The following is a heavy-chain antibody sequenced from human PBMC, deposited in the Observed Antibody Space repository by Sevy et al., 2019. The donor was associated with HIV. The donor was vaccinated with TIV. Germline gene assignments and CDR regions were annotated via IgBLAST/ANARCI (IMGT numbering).Heavy chain of an antibody. V-gene: IGHV3-21*01. J-gene: IGHJ3*02. CDR2: ISSSSSYI. CDR1: GFTFSSYI. D-gene: IGHD1-26*01. CDR3: ARDGKIDAFDI. Sequence: GGSLRLSCAASGFTFSSYIMNWVRQAPGKGLEWVSSISSSSSYIYYADSVKGRFTISRDNAKNSLYLQMNSLRAEDTAVYYCARDGKIDAFDIWGQGTMVTVSS.